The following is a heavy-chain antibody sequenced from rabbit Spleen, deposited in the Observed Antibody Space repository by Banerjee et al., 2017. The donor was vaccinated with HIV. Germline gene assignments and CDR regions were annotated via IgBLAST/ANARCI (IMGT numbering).Heavy chain of an antibody. Sequence: EESGGGLVQPEGSLTLTCTASGFTLSSYWICWVRQAPGKGPEWIACIYAGSSDGTYYASWAKGRFTISKTSSTTVTLQMTSLTVADTATYFCARDTGSGHYIDAYFDLWGPGTLVTVS. CDR3: ARDTGSGHYIDAYFDL. D-gene: IGHD1-1*01. V-gene: IGHV1S45*01. CDR2: IYAGSSDGT. CDR1: GFTLSSYW. J-gene: IGHJ4*01.